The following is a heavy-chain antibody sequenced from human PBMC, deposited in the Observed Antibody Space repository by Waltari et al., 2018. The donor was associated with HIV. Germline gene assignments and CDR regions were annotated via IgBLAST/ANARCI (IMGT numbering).Heavy chain of an antibody. J-gene: IGHJ6*02. D-gene: IGHD1-1*01. CDR3: TVSPWTYLIGRLYGTDV. V-gene: IGHV1-18*04. CDR1: RSTFSSYG. Sequence: QEQLVQSGPEVKRPGASVKVSCKASRSTFSSYGFSWVRQAPGQGLEWMGWITTNNANTHYEQKFQCRVTMMMDTSTTTVYMALGSLRSDDTAIYYCTVSPWTYLIGRLYGTDVWGQGTTVIVSS. CDR2: ITTNNANT.